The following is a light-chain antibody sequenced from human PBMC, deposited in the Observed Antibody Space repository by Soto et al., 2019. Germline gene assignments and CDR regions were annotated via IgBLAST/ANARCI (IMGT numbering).Light chain of an antibody. V-gene: IGKV1-27*01. CDR3: QKYNTAPWT. CDR2: AAS. J-gene: IGKJ1*01. Sequence: DIQMTQSPSSLSASVGDRVTITCRASQGISNYLAWYQQKPGKVPKLLIYAASTLQSGVPSRFSGSGSGTDFTLTIITLQHEDVATYYWQKYNTAPWTFGQGTKVDIK. CDR1: QGISNY.